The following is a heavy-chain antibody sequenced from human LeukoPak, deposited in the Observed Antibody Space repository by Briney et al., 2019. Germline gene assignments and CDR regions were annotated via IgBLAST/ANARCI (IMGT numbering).Heavy chain of an antibody. CDR1: GYTFTSYG. V-gene: IGHV1-18*01. Sequence: ASVKVSCKASGYTFTSYGMSWVRQAPGQGLEWMGWISAYNVNTNYAQKLQGRVTMTTDTSTSTAYMELRSLRSDDTAVYYCAAGLLRVGATEFDYWGQGTLVTASP. D-gene: IGHD1-26*01. CDR3: AAGLLRVGATEFDY. CDR2: ISAYNVNT. J-gene: IGHJ4*02.